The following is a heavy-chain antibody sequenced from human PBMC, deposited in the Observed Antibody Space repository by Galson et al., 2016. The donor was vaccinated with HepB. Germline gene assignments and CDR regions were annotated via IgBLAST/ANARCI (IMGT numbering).Heavy chain of an antibody. CDR3: AAGKAAAGSLVFDV. CDR2: INHNGDT. Sequence: SETLSLTCAVYNGSFSEYYWTWIRQTPGNGLEWIGEINHNGDTKYSPSLRSRVSISVDTSKNHFSLHLNSANAADTAVYYCAAGKAAAGSLVFDVWGQGTLVTISS. V-gene: IGHV4-34*01. D-gene: IGHD6-13*01. J-gene: IGHJ3*01. CDR1: NGSFSEYY.